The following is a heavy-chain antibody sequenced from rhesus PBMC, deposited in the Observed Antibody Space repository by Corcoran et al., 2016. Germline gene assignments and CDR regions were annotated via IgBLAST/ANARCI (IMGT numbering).Heavy chain of an antibody. CDR2: INGNSGST. V-gene: IGHV4-80*01. D-gene: IGHD2-21*01. CDR3: ARYLLEYCTGSGCYAGGTFDY. CDR1: GGSFSSYW. J-gene: IGHJ4*01. Sequence: QVQLQESGPGLVTPSETLSLTCAVSGGSFSSYWWSWIRQPPGKGLEWIGEINGNSGSTNYNPSLKSRVTISKDASKNQFSLKLSSVTAADTAVYYCARYLLEYCTGSGCYAGGTFDYWGQGVLVTVSS.